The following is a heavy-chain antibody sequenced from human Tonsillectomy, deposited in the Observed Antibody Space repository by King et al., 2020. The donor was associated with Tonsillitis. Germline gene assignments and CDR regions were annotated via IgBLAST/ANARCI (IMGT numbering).Heavy chain of an antibody. D-gene: IGHD4-11*01. CDR2: ISSSSSTR. CDR3: ARDHYSDSAFNL. CDR1: GFTLCRCC. J-gene: IGHJ3*01. Sequence: VQLVESGGGVVQPGGSLRLSCAASGFTLCRCCMNWIRHAPGRGLEWLSFISSSSSTRYYAESGKDRFTIYRDNAENSLYLQMNSLRAEETAWYYCARDHYSDSAFNLWGQGTMVTVSS. V-gene: IGHV3-48*01.